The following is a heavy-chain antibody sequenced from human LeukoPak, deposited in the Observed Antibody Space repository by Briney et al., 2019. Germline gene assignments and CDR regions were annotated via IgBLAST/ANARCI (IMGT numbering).Heavy chain of an antibody. CDR1: GGSISIYY. CDR2: IYNSGSST. Sequence: SETLSLTCTVSGGSISIYYWNWIRQPPGKGLEWIGCIYNSGSSTIYNPSLKSRVTISVDTSKNQFSLRLSSVTAADTAVYFCVRDRELTYWGQGTLVTVSS. D-gene: IGHD3-10*01. J-gene: IGHJ4*02. V-gene: IGHV4-59*12. CDR3: VRDRELTY.